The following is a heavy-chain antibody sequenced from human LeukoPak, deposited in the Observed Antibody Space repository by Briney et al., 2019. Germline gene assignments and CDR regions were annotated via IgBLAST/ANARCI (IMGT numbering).Heavy chain of an antibody. CDR1: GYXFTSYY. D-gene: IGHD3-10*01. V-gene: IGHV1-46*01. CDR2: INPSGGSA. J-gene: IGHJ4*02. Sequence: ASVKVSCKASGYXFTSYYIHWVRQAPGQGLEWMGLINPSGGSASYAQKFQGRVTMTRDTSTSTVYMELSSLRSEDTAVYYCARAGVTLVRGVPIYFFDYWGQGTLVTVSS. CDR3: ARAGVTLVRGVPIYFFDY.